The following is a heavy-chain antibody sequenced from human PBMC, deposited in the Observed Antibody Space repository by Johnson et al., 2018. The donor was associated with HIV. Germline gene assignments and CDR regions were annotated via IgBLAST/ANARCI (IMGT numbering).Heavy chain of an antibody. CDR2: ISYDGSNK. CDR1: GFTFSSYG. CDR3: ARDEPYNLNAFDI. D-gene: IGHD5-24*01. V-gene: IGHV3-30*03. Sequence: VQLVESGGGVVQPGGSLRLSCAASGFTFSSYGMDWVRQVPGKGLAWVAAISYDGSNKSYADSVKGLFTISRDNSKNTLYLQMNSLRAEDTAVYYCARDEPYNLNAFDIWGQGTMVTVSS. J-gene: IGHJ3*02.